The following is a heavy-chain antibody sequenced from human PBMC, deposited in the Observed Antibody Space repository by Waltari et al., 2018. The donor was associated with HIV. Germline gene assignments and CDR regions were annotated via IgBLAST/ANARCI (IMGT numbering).Heavy chain of an antibody. V-gene: IGHV2-5*02. D-gene: IGHD6-19*01. Sequence: QITLKESGPTLVKPTQTLTLTCTFSGFSLSTSGVGVGWIRQPPGKALEWLGIIYWDDDKRYSPSLKTRPTITKDTSRNQVVLTMTNMDPMDTATYYCAHRGWLGCFDYWGQGTLVAVSS. CDR1: GFSLSTSGVG. J-gene: IGHJ4*02. CDR3: AHRGWLGCFDY. CDR2: IYWDDDK.